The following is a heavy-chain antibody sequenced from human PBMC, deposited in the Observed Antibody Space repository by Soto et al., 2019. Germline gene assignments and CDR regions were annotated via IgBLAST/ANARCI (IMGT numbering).Heavy chain of an antibody. CDR1: GYTFTGYY. J-gene: IGHJ5*02. Sequence: GASVKVSCKASGYTFTGYYMHWVRQAPGQGLEWMGWINPNSGGTNYAQKFQGWVTMTRDTSISTAYMELSRLRSDDTAVYYCARELSAAAGTGSWFDPWGQGTLVTVSS. CDR3: ARELSAAAGTGSWFDP. CDR2: INPNSGGT. D-gene: IGHD6-13*01. V-gene: IGHV1-2*04.